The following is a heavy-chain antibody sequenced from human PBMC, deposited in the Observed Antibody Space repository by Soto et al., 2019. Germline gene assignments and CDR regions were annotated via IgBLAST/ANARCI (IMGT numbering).Heavy chain of an antibody. D-gene: IGHD6-13*01. CDR2: ISAYNGNT. CDR1: GYTFTSCG. CDR3: AQFYFKDDSSYYYYGMDV. V-gene: IGHV1-18*01. J-gene: IGHJ6*02. Sequence: GASVKVSCKASGYTFTSCGISWVRQAPGQGLEWMGWISAYNGNTNYAQKLQGRVTMTTDTSTSTAYMELRSLRSDDTAVYYCAQFYFKDDSSYYYYGMDVWGQGTTVTVSS.